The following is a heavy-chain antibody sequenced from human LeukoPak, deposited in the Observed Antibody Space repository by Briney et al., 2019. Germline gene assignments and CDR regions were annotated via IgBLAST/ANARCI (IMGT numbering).Heavy chain of an antibody. Sequence: SVKVSCKASGGTFSSYAITWVRQAPGQGLEWMGRIIPILGIANYAQKFQGRVTITADKSTSTAYMELSSLRSEDTAVYYCAGETRPEPDAFDIWGQGTMVTVSS. CDR1: GGTFSSYA. CDR3: AGETRPEPDAFDI. V-gene: IGHV1-69*04. J-gene: IGHJ3*02. D-gene: IGHD1-14*01. CDR2: IIPILGIA.